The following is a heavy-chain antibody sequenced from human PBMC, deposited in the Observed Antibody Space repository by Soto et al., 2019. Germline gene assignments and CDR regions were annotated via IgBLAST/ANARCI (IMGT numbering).Heavy chain of an antibody. J-gene: IGHJ6*03. V-gene: IGHV4-34*01. CDR2: INHSGST. D-gene: IGHD2-2*01. CDR1: GGSFSGYY. CDR3: ARVQSRYCSSTSCPDYGVPYCYYYMDV. Sequence: SETLSLTCAVYGGSFSGYYWSWIRQPPGKGLEWIGEINHSGSTNYNPSLKSRVTISVDTSKNQFSLKLSSVTAADTAVYYCARVQSRYCSSTSCPDYGVPYCYYYMDVWGKGTTVTVSS.